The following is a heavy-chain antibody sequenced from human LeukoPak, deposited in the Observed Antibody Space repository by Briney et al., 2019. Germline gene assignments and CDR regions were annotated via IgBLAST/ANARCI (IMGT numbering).Heavy chain of an antibody. D-gene: IGHD3-9*01. CDR2: ISGSGADT. CDR3: ARECYDILTGYFLFDY. Sequence: GGSLRLSCAASGFTFRNYGMTWVRQAPGKGLEWVSAISGSGADTYYADYVKGRFTIARDNAKNSLYLQMNSLRAEDTAVYYCARECYDILTGYFLFDYWGQGTLVTVSS. CDR1: GFTFRNYG. J-gene: IGHJ4*02. V-gene: IGHV3-23*01.